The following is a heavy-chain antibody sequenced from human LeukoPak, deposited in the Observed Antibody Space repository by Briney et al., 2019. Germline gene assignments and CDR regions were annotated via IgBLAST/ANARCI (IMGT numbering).Heavy chain of an antibody. CDR1: GFTFDDYA. D-gene: IGHD3-10*01. Sequence: PGGSLRLSCAASGFTFDDYAMHWVRQAPGKGLEWVSGISWNSGSIGYADSVKGRFTISRDNSKNTLYLQMNSLRAEDTALYYCAKAFKRFGDQGDAFDIWGQGTMVTVSS. V-gene: IGHV3-9*01. CDR2: ISWNSGSI. CDR3: AKAFKRFGDQGDAFDI. J-gene: IGHJ3*02.